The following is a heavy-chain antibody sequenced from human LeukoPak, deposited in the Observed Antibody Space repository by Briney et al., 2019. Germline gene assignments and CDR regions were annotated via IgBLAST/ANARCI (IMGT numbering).Heavy chain of an antibody. CDR3: ARDLGSSWYYYFDY. CDR1: GVIVRSNY. Sequence: GGSLRLSCVGSGVIVRSNYMTWVRQAPGKGLEWVSILYHGGSTYYADSVKGRFTISRDNAKNSLYLQMNSLRAEDTAVYYCARDLGSSWYYYFDYWGQGTLVTVSS. D-gene: IGHD6-13*01. J-gene: IGHJ4*02. CDR2: LYHGGST. V-gene: IGHV3-66*01.